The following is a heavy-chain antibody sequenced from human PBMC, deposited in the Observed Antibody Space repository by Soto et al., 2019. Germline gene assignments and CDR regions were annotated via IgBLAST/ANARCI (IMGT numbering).Heavy chain of an antibody. Sequence: PXESLRLSGAASGFTFSSYWMTWVRQAPGKGLEWVANIKQDGSEKYYVDSVKGRFTISRDNAKNSLYLQMNSLRAEDSAVYYCAREYAFLEWLLKENYYYYGMDVWGQGTTVTVSS. CDR1: GFTFSSYW. CDR3: AREYAFLEWLLKENYYYYGMDV. CDR2: IKQDGSEK. V-gene: IGHV3-7*01. J-gene: IGHJ6*02. D-gene: IGHD3-3*02.